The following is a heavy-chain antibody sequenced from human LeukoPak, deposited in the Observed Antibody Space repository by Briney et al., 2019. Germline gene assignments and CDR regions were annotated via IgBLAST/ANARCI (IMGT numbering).Heavy chain of an antibody. D-gene: IGHD3-10*01. CDR3: ARDGSGSYSDY. CDR1: GYSFTNYG. V-gene: IGHV1-18*01. Sequence: ASVKVSCKASGYSFTNYGISWVRQAPGQGLEWMGWISAYNGYTHFAQKFQGRVTMTTDTSTSTAYMELRSLRSDDTAVYYCARDGSGSYSDYWGQGTLVTVSS. J-gene: IGHJ4*02. CDR2: ISAYNGYT.